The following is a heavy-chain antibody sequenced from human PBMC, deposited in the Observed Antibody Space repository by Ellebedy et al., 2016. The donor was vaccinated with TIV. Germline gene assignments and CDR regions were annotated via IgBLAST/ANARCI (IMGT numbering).Heavy chain of an antibody. CDR2: INPNSGGT. D-gene: IGHD2-21*02. CDR3: ARQGNPYCGGDCRRAPLDY. Sequence: ASVKVSCKASGYTFTGYYMHWVRQAPGQGLEWMGWINPNSGGTKYAQNFQGWVTMTRDTSISTAYMELSRLRSDDTAVYYCARQGNPYCGGDCRRAPLDYWGQGTLVTVSS. CDR1: GYTFTGYY. J-gene: IGHJ4*02. V-gene: IGHV1-2*04.